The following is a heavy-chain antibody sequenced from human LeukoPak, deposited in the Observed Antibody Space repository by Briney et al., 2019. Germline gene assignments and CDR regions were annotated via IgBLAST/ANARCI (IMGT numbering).Heavy chain of an antibody. Sequence: GASVKVSCKASGYTFTGYYMHWVRQAPGQGLERMGRINPNSGGTNYAQKFQGRVTMTRDTSISTAYMELSRLRSDDTAVYYCARGLRLGELSLGYGYWGQGTLVTVSS. V-gene: IGHV1-2*06. D-gene: IGHD3-16*02. CDR2: INPNSGGT. J-gene: IGHJ4*02. CDR3: ARGLRLGELSLGYGY. CDR1: GYTFTGYY.